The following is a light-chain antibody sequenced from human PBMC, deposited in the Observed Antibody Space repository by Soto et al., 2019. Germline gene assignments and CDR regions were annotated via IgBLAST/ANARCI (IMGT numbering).Light chain of an antibody. CDR1: SSNIGSNT. J-gene: IGLJ1*01. V-gene: IGLV1-44*01. Sequence: QSVLSQPPSASGTPGQRVTISCSGSSSNIGSNTVSWYQQLPQRAPKLLIYSNTQRPLGVPVRFSGSKSDTSASLTISGLQSEDEADYYCATWNDGVFVFGIGTKV. CDR2: SNT. CDR3: ATWNDGVFV.